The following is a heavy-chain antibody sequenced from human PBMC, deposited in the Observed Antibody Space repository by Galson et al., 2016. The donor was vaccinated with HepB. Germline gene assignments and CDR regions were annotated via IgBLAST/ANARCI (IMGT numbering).Heavy chain of an antibody. CDR3: ARALSESSWYPPQHHYYGMDV. CDR1: GGSINSGSFY. J-gene: IGHJ6*04. CDR2: VYTSGNT. V-gene: IGHV4-61*02. Sequence: TLSLTCTVSGGSINSGSFYWSWIRQPAGKGLEWIGRVYTSGNTDYNPSLKSRVTMSVDTSKNQFSLRLTSVTAADTAVYYCARALSESSWYPPQHHYYGMDVWGKGTTVTVSS. D-gene: IGHD6-13*01.